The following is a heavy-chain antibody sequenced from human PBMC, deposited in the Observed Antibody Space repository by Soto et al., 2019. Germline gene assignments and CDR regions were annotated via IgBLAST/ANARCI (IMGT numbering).Heavy chain of an antibody. CDR1: GGSISSYY. Sequence: SETLSLTCTVSGGSISSYYWSWIRQPPGKGLEWIGYIYYSGSTNYNPSLKSRVTISVDTSKNQFSLKLSSVTAADTAVYYCARHFDSSGYYYEIDYWGQGTLVTVSS. CDR2: IYYSGST. D-gene: IGHD3-22*01. V-gene: IGHV4-59*08. CDR3: ARHFDSSGYYYEIDY. J-gene: IGHJ4*02.